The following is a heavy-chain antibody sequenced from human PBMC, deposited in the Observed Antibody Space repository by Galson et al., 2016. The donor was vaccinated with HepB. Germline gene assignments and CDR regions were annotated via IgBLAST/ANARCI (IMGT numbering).Heavy chain of an antibody. CDR1: GFTFRTYS. CDR2: INSIGDI. Sequence: SLRLSCAASGFTFRTYSMNWVRQAPGKGLEWVSSINSIGDIYYADSVKGRFTISRDNGKNSLYLQMNSLRAEDTAVYYCARSDYGDYGTDYWGQGTLVTVSS. D-gene: IGHD4-17*01. CDR3: ARSDYGDYGTDY. J-gene: IGHJ4*02. V-gene: IGHV3-21*04.